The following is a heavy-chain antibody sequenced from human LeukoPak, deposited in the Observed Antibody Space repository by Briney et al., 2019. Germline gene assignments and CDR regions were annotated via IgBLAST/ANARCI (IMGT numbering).Heavy chain of an antibody. J-gene: IGHJ4*02. CDR1: GYTFTSYG. CDR3: ARGRCSSSCPDY. V-gene: IGHV1-18*01. D-gene: IGHD6-13*01. Sequence: GASVKVSCKASGYTFTSYGISWVRQAPGQGLEWMGWISAYNGNTNYAQKLQGRVTITTDTSTSTAYMELRSLRPDDTAVYYCARGRCSSSCPDYWGQGTLVTVSS. CDR2: ISAYNGNT.